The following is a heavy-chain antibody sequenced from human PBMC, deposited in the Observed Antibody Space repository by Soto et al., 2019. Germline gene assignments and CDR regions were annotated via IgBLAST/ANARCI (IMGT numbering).Heavy chain of an antibody. D-gene: IGHD2-2*01. CDR1: GGSISKYY. V-gene: IGHV4-59*01. Sequence: SETLSLTCIVSGGSISKYYWSWIRQPPGKGLEWIGYIYYSGSTNYNPSLQSRVTISVDTSKNQFSLKLSSVTAADTAVYYRARAVLPATAPFDYWGQGTLVTVSS. CDR2: IYYSGST. CDR3: ARAVLPATAPFDY. J-gene: IGHJ4*02.